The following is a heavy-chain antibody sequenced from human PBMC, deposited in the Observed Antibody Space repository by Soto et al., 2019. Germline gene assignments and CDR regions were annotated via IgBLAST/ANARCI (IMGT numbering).Heavy chain of an antibody. CDR2: IRFDGSNI. CDR3: ARDGVGVTTFWGSLDY. CDR1: ESIFRGYG. Sequence: QVQMVESGGGVVQPGGSLRLSCAVSESIFRGYGMHWVRQAPGKGLEWVAIIRFDGSNIHYADYVMGRFTISRDNSKNMLYLEMNNLRVEDTAVYYCARDGVGVTTFWGSLDYWGQGTLVTVSA. V-gene: IGHV3-33*01. J-gene: IGHJ4*02. D-gene: IGHD3-22*01.